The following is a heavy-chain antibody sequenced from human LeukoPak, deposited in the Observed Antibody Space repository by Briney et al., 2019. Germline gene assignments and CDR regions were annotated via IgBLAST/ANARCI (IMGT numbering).Heavy chain of an antibody. CDR2: ISYSGGTT. CDR3: ARGYSTGWQYLGYFAY. Sequence: GGSLRLSCAASGFTFRRAEMNWVRQAPGKGLEWISHISYSGGTTYYAEAVEGRFTISRDNAQQSVYLQMNSLRVDDTAVYYCARGYSTGWQYLGYFAYWGQGILVTVSS. V-gene: IGHV3-48*03. CDR1: GFTFRRAE. D-gene: IGHD6-19*01. J-gene: IGHJ4*02.